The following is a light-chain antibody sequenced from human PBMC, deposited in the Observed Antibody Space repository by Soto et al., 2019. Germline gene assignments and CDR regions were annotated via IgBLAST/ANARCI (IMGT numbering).Light chain of an antibody. CDR1: HNISSW. J-gene: IGKJ1*01. CDR2: KAS. CDR3: QQYNSYWWT. V-gene: IGKV1-5*03. Sequence: DIQMTQSRSTLSSSVGERFTITCRASHNISSWLAWYQQKPGKAPKLLIYKASSLESGVPSRFSGSGSGTEFTLTISSLQPDDLATYFCQQYNSYWWTFGQGTKVDI.